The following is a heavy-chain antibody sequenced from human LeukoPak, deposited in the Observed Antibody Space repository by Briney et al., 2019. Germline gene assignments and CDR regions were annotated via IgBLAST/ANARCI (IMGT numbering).Heavy chain of an antibody. CDR2: INHSGST. CDR3: ATYYSSGWYAGYYYYMDV. V-gene: IGHV4-34*01. D-gene: IGHD6-19*01. J-gene: IGHJ6*03. Sequence: SETLSLTCAVYGGSFSGYYWSWIRQPPGKGLEWIGEINHSGSTNYNPSLKSRVTISVDTSKNQFSLKLSSVTAADTAVYYCATYYSSGWYAGYYYYMDVWGKGTTVTVSS. CDR1: GGSFSGYY.